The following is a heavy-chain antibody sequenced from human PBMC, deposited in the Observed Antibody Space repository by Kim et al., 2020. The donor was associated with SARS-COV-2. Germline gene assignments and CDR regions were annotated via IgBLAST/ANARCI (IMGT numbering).Heavy chain of an antibody. D-gene: IGHD5-18*01. CDR1: GFTFDDYA. CDR2: ISWNSGSI. CDR3: AKDIIRDTAMDYYYYGMDV. Sequence: GGSLRLSCAASGFTFDDYAMHWVRQAPGKGLEWVSGISWNSGSIGYADSVKGRFTISRDNAKNSLYLQMNSLRAEETALYYCAKDIIRDTAMDYYYYGMDVWGQGTTVTVSS. J-gene: IGHJ6*02. V-gene: IGHV3-9*01.